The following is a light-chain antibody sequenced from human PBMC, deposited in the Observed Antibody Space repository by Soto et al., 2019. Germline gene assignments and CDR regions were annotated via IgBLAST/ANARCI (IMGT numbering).Light chain of an antibody. V-gene: IGKV1-27*01. CDR2: AAS. CDR1: QGISND. CDR3: QKYNSASKT. Sequence: DIPMTQTPSSLSASVGDRATITCRASQGISNDLAWDQQKPGKVPKLLSDAASTLQAGGPSRFSGSGSGTEFYLTMSSLQAEDVATYYCQKYNSASKTVGQGTKVEIK. J-gene: IGKJ1*01.